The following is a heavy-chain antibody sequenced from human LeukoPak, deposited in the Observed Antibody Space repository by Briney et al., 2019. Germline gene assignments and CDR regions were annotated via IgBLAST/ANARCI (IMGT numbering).Heavy chain of an antibody. V-gene: IGHV4-34*01. CDR2: INHSGST. Sequence: SETLSLTCAVYGGSFSGYYWSWIRQPPGKGLEWIGEINHSGSTNYNPSLKSRVTISVDTSKNQFSLKLSSVTAADTAVYYCARGGITAAFGYWGQGTLVTVSS. D-gene: IGHD6-13*01. CDR3: ARGGITAAFGY. J-gene: IGHJ4*02. CDR1: GGSFSGYY.